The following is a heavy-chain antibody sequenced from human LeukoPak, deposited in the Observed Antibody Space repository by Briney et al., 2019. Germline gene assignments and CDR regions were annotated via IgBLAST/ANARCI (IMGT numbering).Heavy chain of an antibody. CDR3: ARVGRDAFDF. Sequence: GGSLRLSCATSGFTFRNYWMHWVRQGPGKGLVWISLINSDGSSTSYADSVKGRFTVSRDNAKNTLYLQMNSLRAEDTAVYYCARVGRDAFDFWGQGTMVTVSS. D-gene: IGHD3-16*01. CDR2: INSDGSST. CDR1: GFTFRNYW. J-gene: IGHJ3*01. V-gene: IGHV3-74*01.